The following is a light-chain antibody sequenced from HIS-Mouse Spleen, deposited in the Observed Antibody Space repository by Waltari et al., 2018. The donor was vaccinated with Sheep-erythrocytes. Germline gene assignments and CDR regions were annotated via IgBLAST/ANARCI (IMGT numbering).Light chain of an antibody. CDR2: EGS. V-gene: IGLV2-23*01. CDR1: SSDVGSYNL. CDR3: CSYAGSSTVV. Sequence: QSALTQPASVSGSPGQSITISCTGTSSDVGSYNLVSWYQQHPGKAPKLMIYEGSKRPSGVSNVFAGSKSGNTASLTISGLQAEDEADYYCCSYAGSSTVVFGGGTKLTVL. J-gene: IGLJ2*01.